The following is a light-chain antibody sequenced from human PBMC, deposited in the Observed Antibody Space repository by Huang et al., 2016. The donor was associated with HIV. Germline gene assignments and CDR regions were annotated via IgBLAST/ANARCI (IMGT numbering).Light chain of an antibody. V-gene: IGKV1-39*01. J-gene: IGKJ2*01. CDR2: AAS. Sequence: DIQMTQSPSSLSASVGDRVTITCRASQSISANLNWYQQKPGKAPKLLIDAASSLQSGVPSRFSGSGSGTDFTLAISSLQPEDFATYYCQQSYSTLRYTFGQGTKLEIK. CDR1: QSISAN. CDR3: QQSYSTLRYT.